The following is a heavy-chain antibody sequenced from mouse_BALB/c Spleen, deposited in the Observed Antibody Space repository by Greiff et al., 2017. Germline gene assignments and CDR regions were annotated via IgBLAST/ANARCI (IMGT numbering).Heavy chain of an antibody. CDR1: GFNIKDYY. CDR3: ARLYEFAY. D-gene: IGHD2-3*01. CDR2: IDPENGNT. J-gene: IGHJ3*01. V-gene: IGHV14-1*02. Sequence: EVKLVESGAELVRPGALVKLSCKASGFNIKDYYMHWVKQRPEQGLEWIGWIDPENGNTIYDPKFQGKASITADTSSNTAYLQLSSLTSEDTAVYYCARLYEFAYWGQGTLVTVSA.